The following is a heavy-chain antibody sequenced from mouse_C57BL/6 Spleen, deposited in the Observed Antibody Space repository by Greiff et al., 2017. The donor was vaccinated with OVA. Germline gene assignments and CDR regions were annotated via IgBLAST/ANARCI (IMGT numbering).Heavy chain of an antibody. D-gene: IGHD1-1*01. CDR2: INPNNGGT. Sequence: EVQLQQSGPELVKPGASVKMSCKASGYTFTDYKMDWVKQTPGKSLEWIGDINPNNGGTIYNQKFKGKATLTVDKSSSTAYMELRSLTSEDAAVYYCASSGELHWFAYWGQGTLVTVSA. J-gene: IGHJ3*01. CDR3: ASSGELHWFAY. V-gene: IGHV1-18*01. CDR1: GYTFTDYK.